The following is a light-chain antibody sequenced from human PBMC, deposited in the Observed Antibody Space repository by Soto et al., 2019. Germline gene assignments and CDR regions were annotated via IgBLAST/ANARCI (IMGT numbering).Light chain of an antibody. V-gene: IGLV1-40*01. J-gene: IGLJ2*01. CDR1: SSNIGAGYD. CDR3: QSYDSSLSGVV. Sequence: QSVLTQPPSVSGAPGQRVTISCTGSSSNIGAGYDVHWYQQLPGTAPKLLIYGNSNRPSAVPARFSGSKSGTSASLAITGLQAEDEADYYCQSYDSSLSGVVFGGGTKLTVL. CDR2: GNS.